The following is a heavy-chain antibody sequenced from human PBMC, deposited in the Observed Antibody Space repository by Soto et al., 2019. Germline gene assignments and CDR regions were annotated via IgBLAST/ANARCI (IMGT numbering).Heavy chain of an antibody. Sequence: GGSLRLSCAASGFTFSSYAMSWVRQAPGKGLEWVSAISGSGGSIYYADSVKGRFTISRDNSKNTLYLQMNSLRAEDTAVYYCAKDQVTMVRGVINPAFDYWGQGTLVTVSS. V-gene: IGHV3-23*01. CDR3: AKDQVTMVRGVINPAFDY. D-gene: IGHD3-10*01. CDR1: GFTFSSYA. CDR2: ISGSGGSI. J-gene: IGHJ4*02.